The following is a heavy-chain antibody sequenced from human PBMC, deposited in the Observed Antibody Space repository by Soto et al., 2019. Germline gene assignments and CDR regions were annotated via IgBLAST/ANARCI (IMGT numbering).Heavy chain of an antibody. Sequence: EVQLVESGRGLVQPGGSLRLSCAASGFTFSSSDMHWVRQATGKGLEWVSAIGTAGDTYYPGSVKGRFTISRENAKNSLYLQMNSLRAGDTAVYYCARFAVGQLYDYWGQGTLVTVSS. CDR1: GFTFSSSD. J-gene: IGHJ4*02. CDR3: ARFAVGQLYDY. V-gene: IGHV3-13*04. CDR2: IGTAGDT. D-gene: IGHD6-13*01.